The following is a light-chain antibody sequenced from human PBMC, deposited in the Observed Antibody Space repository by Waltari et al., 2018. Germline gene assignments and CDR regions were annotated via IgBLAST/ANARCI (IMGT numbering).Light chain of an antibody. J-gene: IGKJ4*01. Sequence: IQLTQSPSSLSASVGHRVTITCRASQGISSYLAWYQHKPANAPKPLIYAASTLQRGVPSRFSGSGSGTDFTLTISSLQPEDFATYYCQQLNSYPITFGGGTKVEIK. CDR3: QQLNSYPIT. CDR1: QGISSY. CDR2: AAS. V-gene: IGKV1-9*01.